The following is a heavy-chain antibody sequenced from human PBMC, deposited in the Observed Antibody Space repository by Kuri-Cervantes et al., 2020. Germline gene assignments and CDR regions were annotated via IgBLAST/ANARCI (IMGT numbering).Heavy chain of an antibody. V-gene: IGHV4-38-2*01. Sequence: GSLRLSCAVSGYSISSGYYWGWIRQPPGKGPEWIGSIYHSGSTYYNPSLKSRVTISVDKSKNQFSLKLSSVTAADTAVYYCARMEKNDYGDYGYFDYWGQGTLVTVSS. CDR1: GYSISSGYY. CDR2: IYHSGST. CDR3: ARMEKNDYGDYGYFDY. D-gene: IGHD4-17*01. J-gene: IGHJ4*02.